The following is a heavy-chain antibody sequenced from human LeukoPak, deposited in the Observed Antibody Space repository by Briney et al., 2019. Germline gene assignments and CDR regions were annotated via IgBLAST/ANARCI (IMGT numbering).Heavy chain of an antibody. Sequence: GGSLRLSCAASGFTFSDYYMSWIRQAPGKGLEWASYISSSGSTIYYADSVKGRFTISRDNAKNSLYLQMNSLRAEDTAVYYCARVNSYYYDSSNMDVWGQGTTVTVSS. CDR1: GFTFSDYY. CDR2: ISSSGSTI. D-gene: IGHD3-22*01. CDR3: ARVNSYYYDSSNMDV. V-gene: IGHV3-11*01. J-gene: IGHJ6*02.